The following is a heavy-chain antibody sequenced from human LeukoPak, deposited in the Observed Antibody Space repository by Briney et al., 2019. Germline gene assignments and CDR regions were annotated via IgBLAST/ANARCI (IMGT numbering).Heavy chain of an antibody. CDR1: GYPFTGYY. Sequence: GASVKVSCKASGYPFTGYYMHWVRQAPGQGLEWMGWINPNSGGTNYAQKFQGRVTMTRDTSISTAYMEVSRLRSDDTAVYYCARVDVLRYFGARTDAFDIWGQGTMVTVSS. J-gene: IGHJ3*02. V-gene: IGHV1-2*02. CDR2: INPNSGGT. D-gene: IGHD3-9*01. CDR3: ARVDVLRYFGARTDAFDI.